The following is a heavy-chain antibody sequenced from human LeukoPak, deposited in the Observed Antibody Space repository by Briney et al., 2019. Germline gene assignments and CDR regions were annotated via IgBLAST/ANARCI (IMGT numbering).Heavy chain of an antibody. CDR2: IYYSGST. CDR3: ARQRSTIF. J-gene: IGHJ4*02. CDR1: GGSISSSSYY. V-gene: IGHV4-39*01. Sequence: SETLSLTCTVSGGSISSSSYYCGWIRQPPGKGLEWIGSIYYSGSTYYNPSLKSRVTISVDTSKNQFSLKLSSVTAADTAVYYCARQRSTIFWGQGTLVTVSS. D-gene: IGHD3-3*01.